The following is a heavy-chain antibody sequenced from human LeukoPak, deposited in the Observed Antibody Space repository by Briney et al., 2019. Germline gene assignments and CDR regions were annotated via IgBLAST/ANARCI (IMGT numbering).Heavy chain of an antibody. V-gene: IGHV3-30*18. Sequence: PGGSLRLSCAASGFTFSSYGMHWLRQAPGKGLEWVAVISYDGSNKYYADSVKGRFTISRDNSKNTLYLQMNSLRAEDTAVYYCAKDFRSSSGDVWGKGTTVTVSS. D-gene: IGHD6-6*01. J-gene: IGHJ6*04. CDR3: AKDFRSSSGDV. CDR1: GFTFSSYG. CDR2: ISYDGSNK.